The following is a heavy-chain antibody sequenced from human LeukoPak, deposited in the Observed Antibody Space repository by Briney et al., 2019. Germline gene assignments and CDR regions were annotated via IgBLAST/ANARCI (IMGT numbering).Heavy chain of an antibody. CDR3: AKKSPIFGVVIPLFDY. CDR2: ISSSSSYI. CDR1: GFTFSSYS. D-gene: IGHD3-3*01. Sequence: GGSLRLSCAVSGFTFSSYSMNWVRQAPGKGLEWVSCISSSSSYIYYADSVKGRFTISRDNAKNSLYLQVNSLRAEDTAVYHCAKKSPIFGVVIPLFDYSGQGTLVSVSS. V-gene: IGHV3-21*04. J-gene: IGHJ4*02.